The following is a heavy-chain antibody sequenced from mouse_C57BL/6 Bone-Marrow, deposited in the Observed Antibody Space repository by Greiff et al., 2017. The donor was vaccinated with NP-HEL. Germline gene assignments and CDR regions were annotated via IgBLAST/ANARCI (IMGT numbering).Heavy chain of an antibody. Sequence: QVQLQQSGAELAKPGASVKLSCKASGYTFTSYWMHWVKQRPGQGLEWIGYINPSSGYTKYDQKFKDKATLTADKSSSTAYMQLSSLTDEDSAVYYCARGWLLPWFAYWGQGTLVTVSA. CDR3: ARGWLLPWFAY. CDR2: INPSSGYT. V-gene: IGHV1-7*01. J-gene: IGHJ3*01. D-gene: IGHD2-3*01. CDR1: GYTFTSYW.